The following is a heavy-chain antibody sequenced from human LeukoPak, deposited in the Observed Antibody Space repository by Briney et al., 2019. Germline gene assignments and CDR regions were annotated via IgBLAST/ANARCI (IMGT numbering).Heavy chain of an antibody. CDR2: IHPESGGT. CDR1: GYKFTDYS. Sequence: ASVKVCCKASGYKFTDYSMHWVRQAPGRGPEWMGWIHPESGGTNSAPEFQGRVTMTRDTSISTVYMELSRLGSDDTAVYYCARLRGGYDSADYWGQGTLVTVSS. J-gene: IGHJ4*02. CDR3: ARLRGGYDSADY. V-gene: IGHV1-2*02. D-gene: IGHD5-12*01.